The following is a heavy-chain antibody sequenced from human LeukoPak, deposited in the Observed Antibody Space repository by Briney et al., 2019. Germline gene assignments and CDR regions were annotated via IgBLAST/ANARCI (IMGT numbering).Heavy chain of an antibody. J-gene: IGHJ4*02. D-gene: IGHD3-3*02. V-gene: IGHV3-23*01. Sequence: PGGSLRLSCAASGLSFSSYAMSWVRQAPGKGLEWVSAISGSGGSTYYADSVKGRFTISRDNSKNTLYLQMNSLRAEDTAVYYCAKDHRGAVAFSFDYWGQGTLVTVSS. CDR1: GLSFSSYA. CDR3: AKDHRGAVAFSFDY. CDR2: ISGSGGST.